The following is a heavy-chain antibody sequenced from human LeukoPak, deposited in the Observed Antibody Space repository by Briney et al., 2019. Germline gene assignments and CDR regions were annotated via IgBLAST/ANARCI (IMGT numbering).Heavy chain of an antibody. CDR2: MNPNSGNT. Sequence: ASVKVSCKASGYTFTSYYINWVRQATGQGLEWMGWMNPNSGNTGYAQKFQGRVTMTRNTSISTAYMELSSLRSEDTAVYYCARGGSGSSWYGFYYYYMDVWGKGTTVTVSS. J-gene: IGHJ6*03. V-gene: IGHV1-8*01. CDR1: GYTFTSYY. CDR3: ARGGSGSSWYGFYYYYMDV. D-gene: IGHD6-13*01.